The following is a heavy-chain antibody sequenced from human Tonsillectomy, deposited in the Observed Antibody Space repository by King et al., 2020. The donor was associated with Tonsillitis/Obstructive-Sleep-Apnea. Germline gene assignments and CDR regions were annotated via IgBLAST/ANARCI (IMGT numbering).Heavy chain of an antibody. CDR1: GYTFTTYG. CDR2: ISAYNGDT. Sequence: QLVQSGAEVKKPGASVKVSCKASGYTFTTYGISWVRQAPGQGLEWMGWISAYNGDTNYAQKLQDRVIMTTDKSTSTAYMEVRSLRSDDTAVYYCARDSRSHYYDTSGYYTFEYWGQGTLVTVSS. CDR3: ARDSRSHYYDTSGYYTFEY. V-gene: IGHV1-18*01. J-gene: IGHJ4*02. D-gene: IGHD3-22*01.